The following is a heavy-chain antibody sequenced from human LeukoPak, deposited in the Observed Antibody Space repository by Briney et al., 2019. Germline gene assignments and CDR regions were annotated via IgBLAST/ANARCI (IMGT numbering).Heavy chain of an antibody. Sequence: ASVKVSCKASGYTFIGYYMHWVRQAPGQGLEWMGWINPNSGGTNYAQKFQGRVTMTRDTSISTAYMELSRLRSDDTAVYYCARDLAYYYGSGNTFDIWGQGTMVTVSS. V-gene: IGHV1-2*02. J-gene: IGHJ3*02. CDR1: GYTFIGYY. D-gene: IGHD3-10*01. CDR3: ARDLAYYYGSGNTFDI. CDR2: INPNSGGT.